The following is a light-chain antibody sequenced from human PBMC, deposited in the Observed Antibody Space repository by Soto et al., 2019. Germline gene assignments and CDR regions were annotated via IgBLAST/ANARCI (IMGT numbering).Light chain of an antibody. CDR1: QSSSTW. J-gene: IGKJ4*01. Sequence: DIQMTQSPSTLSASVGDRVTITCRASQSSSTWLAWYQQKPGKAPNLLIYKASNLQSGVPSRFSGSGSGTEFTLTISSLQPDDFATYYCQQYNDYPFTFGGGTTMETK. V-gene: IGKV1-5*03. CDR2: KAS. CDR3: QQYNDYPFT.